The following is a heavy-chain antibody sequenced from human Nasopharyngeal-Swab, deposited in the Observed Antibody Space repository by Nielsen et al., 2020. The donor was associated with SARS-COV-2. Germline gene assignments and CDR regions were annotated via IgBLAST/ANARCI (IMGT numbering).Heavy chain of an antibody. Sequence: GGSLRLSCAASGFTFDDYAMHWVRQAPGKGLEWVSLISWDGGSTYYADSVNDRFTISRDNSKNTLYLQTNSLRVEDTAVYYCAKAPYLRGLDVWGQGTTVTVSS. CDR3: AKAPYLRGLDV. V-gene: IGHV3-43D*03. CDR1: GFTFDDYA. D-gene: IGHD2-21*01. CDR2: ISWDGGST. J-gene: IGHJ6*02.